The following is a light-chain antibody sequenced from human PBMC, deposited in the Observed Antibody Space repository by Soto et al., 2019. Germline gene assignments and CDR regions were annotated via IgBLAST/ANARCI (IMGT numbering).Light chain of an antibody. V-gene: IGKV3-11*01. Sequence: EIVLTQSPATLSLSPGERATLSCRASQSVSKYLAWYHQKPGQAPRLLIHDASIRATGIPARFSGSGSWTEFTLTISSLEPEDVGVYYCQQRSNWPQITFGGGTKVEIK. J-gene: IGKJ4*01. CDR1: QSVSKY. CDR2: DAS. CDR3: QQRSNWPQIT.